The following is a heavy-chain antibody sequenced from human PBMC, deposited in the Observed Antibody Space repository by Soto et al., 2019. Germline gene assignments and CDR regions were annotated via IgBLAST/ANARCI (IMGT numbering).Heavy chain of an antibody. CDR1: GGSISSYY. CDR2: IYYSGST. Sequence: QVQLQESGPGLVKPSETLSLTCTVSGGSISSYYWCWIRQPPGKGLEWIGYIYYSGSTNYNYSLKSRGTISLDTSKNHFPLKLSSVTAGDAAVYYCARVSRSSPPRFDYWGQGTLVTVSS. J-gene: IGHJ4*02. V-gene: IGHV4-59*01. CDR3: ARVSRSSPPRFDY. D-gene: IGHD6-6*01.